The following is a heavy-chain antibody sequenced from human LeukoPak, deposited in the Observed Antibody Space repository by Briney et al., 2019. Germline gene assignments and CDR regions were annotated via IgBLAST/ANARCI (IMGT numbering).Heavy chain of an antibody. Sequence: GGSLRLSCAASGFTSTAYAMSWVRQAPGKGLEWVSAISGSGGGTYYADSVKGRFTISRDNSKNTAYLQMNSLRGEDTAVYYCAKEVGGYTTFDYWGQGTLVTVSS. CDR3: AKEVGGYTTFDY. D-gene: IGHD2-2*02. CDR1: GFTSTAYA. CDR2: ISGSGGGT. J-gene: IGHJ4*02. V-gene: IGHV3-23*01.